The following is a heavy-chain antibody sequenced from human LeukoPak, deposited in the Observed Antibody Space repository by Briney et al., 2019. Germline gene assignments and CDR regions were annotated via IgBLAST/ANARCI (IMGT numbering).Heavy chain of an antibody. V-gene: IGHV4-59*01. CDR1: GGSISSYY. CDR3: ATRSTGVAATFDS. CDR2: IYYSGNS. Sequence: RASETPSLTCTVSGGSISSYYWSWIRQPPGKGLEWIGYIYYSGNSNYNPSLKSRVTISADTSKNEFSLKLSSVTAADTAVYYCATRSTGVAATFDSWGQGALVTVSS. J-gene: IGHJ4*02. D-gene: IGHD2-15*01.